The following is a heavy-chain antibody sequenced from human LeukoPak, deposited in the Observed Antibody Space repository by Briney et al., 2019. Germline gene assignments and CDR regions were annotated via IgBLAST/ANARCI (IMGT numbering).Heavy chain of an antibody. D-gene: IGHD4-11*01. Sequence: GRSLRLSCAASGFTFSHFGMHWVRQAPGKGLEWAAVIWNDGSNEFYTDSVKARFTISRDNSKNTVSLQMNSLRDEDTAVYYCAKNAQRGFDYSNSLEYWGQGTLVTVSS. J-gene: IGHJ4*02. CDR1: GFTFSHFG. CDR2: IWNDGSNE. V-gene: IGHV3-33*06. CDR3: AKNAQRGFDYSNSLEY.